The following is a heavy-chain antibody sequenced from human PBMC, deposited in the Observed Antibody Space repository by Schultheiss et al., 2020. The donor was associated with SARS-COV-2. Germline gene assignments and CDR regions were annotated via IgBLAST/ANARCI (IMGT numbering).Heavy chain of an antibody. D-gene: IGHD2-15*01. CDR2: IYPRGRI. CDR3: ASQGGP. V-gene: IGHV4-4*07. Sequence: SETLSLTCTVSGGSISSYYWSWIRQPAGKGLEWIGRIYPRGRIDYNPSLKNRVTMSVDTSKNQFSLKLSSVTAADTAVYYCASQGGPWGQGTLVTVSS. CDR1: GGSISSYY. J-gene: IGHJ5*02.